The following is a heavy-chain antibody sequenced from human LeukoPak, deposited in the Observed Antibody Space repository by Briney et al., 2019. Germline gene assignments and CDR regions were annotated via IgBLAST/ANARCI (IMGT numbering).Heavy chain of an antibody. V-gene: IGHV4-38-2*01. CDR1: GYSISSGYY. Sequence: SETLSLTCAVSGYSISSGYYWGWIRQPPGKGLEWIGSIYHSGSTYYNPSPKSRVTISVDTSKNQFSLKLSSVTAADTAVYYCARGLGYYYGSGSYYNPLGQGTLVTVSS. J-gene: IGHJ5*02. D-gene: IGHD3-10*01. CDR3: ARGLGYYYGSGSYYNP. CDR2: IYHSGST.